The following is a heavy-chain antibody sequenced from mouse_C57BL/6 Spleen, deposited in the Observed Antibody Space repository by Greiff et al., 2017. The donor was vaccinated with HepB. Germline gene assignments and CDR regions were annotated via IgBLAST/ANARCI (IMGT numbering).Heavy chain of an antibody. CDR2: IYPGGGYT. Sequence: QVQLQQSGAELVRPGTSVKMSCKASGYTFTNYWIGWAKQRPGHGLEWIGDIYPGGGYTNYNEKFKGKATLTADKSSSTAYMQFSSLTSEDSAIYYCARALYGNYRGYAMDYWGQGTSVTVSS. D-gene: IGHD2-1*01. J-gene: IGHJ4*01. CDR1: GYTFTNYW. V-gene: IGHV1-63*01. CDR3: ARALYGNYRGYAMDY.